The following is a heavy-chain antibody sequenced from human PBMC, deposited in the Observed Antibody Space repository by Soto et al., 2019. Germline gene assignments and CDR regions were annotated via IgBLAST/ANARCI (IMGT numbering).Heavy chain of an antibody. V-gene: IGHV3-30*18. CDR1: GFTLSNYG. CDR2: ISHDGSEK. J-gene: IGHJ5*02. D-gene: IGHD6-13*01. CDR3: AKCYGPSNWYYWFDP. Sequence: QVQLAESGGGVVQPGTSLRLSCAASGFTLSNYGMHWVRQAPGKGPEWVAAISHDGSEKYYADSLKGRFTVSRDTSKNTLYLVMNSRRTEDTGVFYCAKCYGPSNWYYWFDPWGQGTLVTVSS.